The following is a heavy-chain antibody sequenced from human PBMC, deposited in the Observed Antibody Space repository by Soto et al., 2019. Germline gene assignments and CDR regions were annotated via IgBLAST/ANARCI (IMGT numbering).Heavy chain of an antibody. V-gene: IGHV4-59*12. CDR1: GGSISSYY. J-gene: IGHJ6*02. CDR2: IYYSGST. Sequence: PSETLSLTCTVSGGSISSYYWSWIRQPPGKGLEWIGYIYYSGSTNYNPSLKSRVTISVDTSKNQFSLKLISVTVADTAVYYCARLWPEGYYYAMDVWGQGTAVTVSS. CDR3: ARLWPEGYYYAMDV. D-gene: IGHD3-10*01.